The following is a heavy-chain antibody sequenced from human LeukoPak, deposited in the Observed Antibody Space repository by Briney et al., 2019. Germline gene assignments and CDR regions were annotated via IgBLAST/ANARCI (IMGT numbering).Heavy chain of an antibody. Sequence: GGSLRLSCAASGFTFNSYGMHWVRQAPGKGLEYVSAISSNGGSTYYANSVKGRFTISRDNSKNTPYLQMGSLRAEDMAVYYCARAPYDFWSGYSHYYMDVWGKGTTVTVSS. V-gene: IGHV3-64*01. J-gene: IGHJ6*03. CDR2: ISSNGGST. CDR1: GFTFNSYG. D-gene: IGHD3-3*01. CDR3: ARAPYDFWSGYSHYYMDV.